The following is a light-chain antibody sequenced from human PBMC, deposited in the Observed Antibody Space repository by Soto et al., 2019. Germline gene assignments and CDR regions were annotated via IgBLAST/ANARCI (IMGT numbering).Light chain of an antibody. J-gene: IGKJ1*01. CDR1: QGISSY. Sequence: AIRMTQSPSSLSASTGDRVTITCRASQGISSYLAWYQQKPGKGPKLLIYAASTLQSGVPSRFSGSGSGTDFTLTISCLQSEDFATYYCQQYYSYPWTFGQGTKVEIK. V-gene: IGKV1-8*01. CDR2: AAS. CDR3: QQYYSYPWT.